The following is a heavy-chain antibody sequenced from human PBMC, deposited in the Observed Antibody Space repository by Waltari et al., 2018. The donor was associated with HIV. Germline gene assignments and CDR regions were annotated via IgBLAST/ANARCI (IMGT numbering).Heavy chain of an antibody. CDR3: AKGISVATTYYYAAMDG. V-gene: IGHV7-4-1*02. Sequence: QVQLVQSGSELKKPGASVKVSCKASGYTFTTYGINWVPQAPGQGPEWMGGSHTDTGMPTYAQSCSGRFVFSLDTSVSTAYLQISSLKSEDSAVYFCAKGISVATTYYYAAMDGWGPGTTVAVSS. CDR1: GYTFTTYG. D-gene: IGHD5-12*01. CDR2: SHTDTGMP. J-gene: IGHJ6*02.